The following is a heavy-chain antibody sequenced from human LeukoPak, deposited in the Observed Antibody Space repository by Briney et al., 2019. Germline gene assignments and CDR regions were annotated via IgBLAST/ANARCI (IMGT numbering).Heavy chain of an antibody. CDR3: ARDNYDTSGYLRNDAFDI. V-gene: IGHV3-23*01. J-gene: IGHJ3*02. CDR2: ISGSGGDT. D-gene: IGHD3-22*01. Sequence: TGGSLRLSCAASGFTFSTYAMSWVRQAPGKGLEWVSTISGSGGDTFYADSVKGRFTVSRDNSRSTVYLQMNSLRAEDTAVYYCARDNYDTSGYLRNDAFDIWGQGTMVTVSS. CDR1: GFTFSTYA.